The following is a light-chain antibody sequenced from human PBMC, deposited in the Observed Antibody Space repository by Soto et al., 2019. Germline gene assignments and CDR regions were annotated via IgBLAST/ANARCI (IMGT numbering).Light chain of an antibody. V-gene: IGLV2-23*01. J-gene: IGLJ1*01. Sequence: QSVLTQPASVSGSPGQSITVSCAGTSSDVGGYNLVSWYQQRPGKAPKLIIYEGTERPSGISPRFSGSKSGNTASLTISGLQAEDEADYYCSSYTSSSIYVFGSGTKVTVL. CDR2: EGT. CDR3: SSYTSSSIYV. CDR1: SSDVGGYNL.